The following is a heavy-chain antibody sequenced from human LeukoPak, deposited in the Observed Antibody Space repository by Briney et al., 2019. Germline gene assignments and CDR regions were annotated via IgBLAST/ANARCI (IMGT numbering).Heavy chain of an antibody. V-gene: IGHV7-4-1*02. J-gene: IGHJ5*02. CDR2: INTNTGNP. D-gene: IGHD3-22*01. Sequence: ASVKVSRKASGYTFTTYTMNWVRQAPGQGLEWMGWINTNTGNPTYAQGFTGRFVFSLDTSVNTAYLQISSLTAEDTAVYYCVAALFDSSGYYGNWFDPWGQGTLVTISS. CDR3: VAALFDSSGYYGNWFDP. CDR1: GYTFTTYT.